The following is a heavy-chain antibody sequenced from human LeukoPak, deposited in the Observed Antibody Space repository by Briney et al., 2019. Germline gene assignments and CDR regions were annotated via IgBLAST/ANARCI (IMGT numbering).Heavy chain of an antibody. CDR1: GFTFDDYA. Sequence: PGGSLRLSCAASGFTFDDYAMHWVRQAPGKGLEWVSGISWNSGSIGYADSVKGRFTISRDNAKNSLYLQMNSLRAEDMALYYCARSGVSRLGDAFDIWGQGTMVTVSS. V-gene: IGHV3-9*03. CDR2: ISWNSGSI. J-gene: IGHJ3*02. CDR3: ARSGVSRLGDAFDI. D-gene: IGHD3-10*01.